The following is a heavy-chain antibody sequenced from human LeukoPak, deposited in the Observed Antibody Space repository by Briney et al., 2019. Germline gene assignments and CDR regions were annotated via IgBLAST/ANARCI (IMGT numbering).Heavy chain of an antibody. CDR1: GFTFTSYS. V-gene: IGHV3-23*01. D-gene: IGHD1-26*01. Sequence: GGSLRFSGAASGFTFTSYSMNWVRQAPGKGLEWVSTISGGGSTYYADSVKGGFTISRDNSKNTLYIQVNSLRAEDTAVYYCAKGGKWDVTPFDYWGQGTLVTVSS. CDR2: ISGGGST. J-gene: IGHJ4*02. CDR3: AKGGKWDVTPFDY.